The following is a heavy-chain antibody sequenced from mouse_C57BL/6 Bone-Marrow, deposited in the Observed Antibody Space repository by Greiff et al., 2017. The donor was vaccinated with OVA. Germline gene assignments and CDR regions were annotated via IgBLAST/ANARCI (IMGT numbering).Heavy chain of an antibody. Sequence: QVQLKQPGAELVKPGASVKLSCKASGYTFTSYWMHWVKQRPGQGLEWIGMIHPNSGSTNYNEKFKSKATLTVDKSSSTAYMQLSSLTSEDSAVYYCASSMVKRFAYWGQGTLVTVSA. V-gene: IGHV1-64*01. CDR3: ASSMVKRFAY. CDR1: GYTFTSYW. J-gene: IGHJ3*01. D-gene: IGHD2-2*01. CDR2: IHPNSGST.